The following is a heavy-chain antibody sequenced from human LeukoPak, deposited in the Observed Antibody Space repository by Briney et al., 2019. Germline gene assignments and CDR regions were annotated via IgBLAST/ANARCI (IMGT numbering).Heavy chain of an antibody. CDR2: INPNSGGT. V-gene: IGHV1-2*02. CDR1: GYTFTGYY. Sequence: GASVKVSCKASGYTFTGYYMHWVRQAPGQGLEWMGWINPNSGGTNYAQKFQGRVTMTRDTSISTAYMELSRLRSDDTAVYYCARDSTFRCVNGVCLFDPWGQGTLVTVSS. D-gene: IGHD2-8*01. CDR3: ARDSTFRCVNGVCLFDP. J-gene: IGHJ5*02.